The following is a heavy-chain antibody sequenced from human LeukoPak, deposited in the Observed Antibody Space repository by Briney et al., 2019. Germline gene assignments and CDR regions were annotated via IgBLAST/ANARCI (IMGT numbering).Heavy chain of an antibody. CDR2: FDPEDGET. CDR3: SAADTRGYYFDY. J-gene: IGHJ4*02. V-gene: IGHV1-24*01. Sequence: ASVKVSCKVPGYTLTELSMHWVRQAPGKGLEWMGGFDPEDGETIYAQKFQGRVTMTEDTSTDTAYMELSSLRSEDTAVYYCSAADTRGYYFDYWGQGTLVTVSS. CDR1: GYTLTELS.